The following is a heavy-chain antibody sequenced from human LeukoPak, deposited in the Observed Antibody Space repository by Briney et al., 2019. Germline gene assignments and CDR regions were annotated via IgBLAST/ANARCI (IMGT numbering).Heavy chain of an antibody. V-gene: IGHV4-34*01. D-gene: IGHD2-2*01. CDR1: GGSFSGYY. Sequence: SETLSLTCAVYGGSFSGYYWSWIRQPPGKGLEWIGEINHSGSTNYNPSLKSRVTISVDTSKNQFSLKLSSVTAADTAVYYCARRYCSSTSCYAFDYWAREPWSPSPQ. J-gene: IGHJ4*02. CDR3: ARRYCSSTSCYAFDY. CDR2: INHSGST.